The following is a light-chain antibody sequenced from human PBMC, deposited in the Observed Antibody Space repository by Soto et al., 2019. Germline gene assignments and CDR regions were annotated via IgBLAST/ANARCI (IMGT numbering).Light chain of an antibody. CDR1: QSVGNN. J-gene: IGKJ1*01. CDR3: QQDDNWPLT. V-gene: IGKV3-15*01. Sequence: EIVMSQSPATLSVSQGERATLSCRASQSVGNNLAWYRQKSGQAPRLLIYGASTRATGIPARFSGSGSGTEFTLTISSLQSEDFAVYYCQQDDNWPLTFGQGTNV. CDR2: GAS.